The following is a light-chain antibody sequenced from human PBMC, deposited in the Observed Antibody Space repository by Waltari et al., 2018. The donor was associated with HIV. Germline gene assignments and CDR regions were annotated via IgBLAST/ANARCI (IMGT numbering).Light chain of an antibody. V-gene: IGKV2-28*01. Sequence: IVMIPSHPSLPVTPGDSASIHCTPLQSLLHSNGNNYLDWYLQKPGQSPQLLIYLGSDRASGVPDRFSVSGAGTDFILKISRVEAEDVGVYYCMQALQTPYTFGQGTKLEIK. CDR2: LGS. CDR3: MQALQTPYT. J-gene: IGKJ2*01. CDR1: QSLLHSNGNNY.